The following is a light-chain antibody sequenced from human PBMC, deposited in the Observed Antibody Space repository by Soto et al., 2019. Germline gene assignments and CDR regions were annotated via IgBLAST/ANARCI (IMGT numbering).Light chain of an antibody. CDR3: QQSYCNPGT. CDR1: QNIDKY. CDR2: ATS. Sequence: DIQMTQSPSSLSASVGDRVTISCRASQNIDKYLNWNQHKPGKAPTLLIYATSHLRSGVPTRFSGSGAGTFFTLTISSLQHDVLATEYCQQSYCNPGTFGRGTKVEL. V-gene: IGKV1-39*01. J-gene: IGKJ1*01.